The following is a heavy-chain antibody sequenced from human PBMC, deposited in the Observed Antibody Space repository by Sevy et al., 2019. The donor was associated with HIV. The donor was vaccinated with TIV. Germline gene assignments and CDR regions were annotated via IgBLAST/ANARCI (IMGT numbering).Heavy chain of an antibody. J-gene: IGHJ4*02. CDR1: GFTFSSYA. V-gene: IGHV3-23*01. Sequence: GGSLRLSCAASGFTFSSYAMNWVRQAPGKGLEWVSSIFGDGDITYYADSVKGRFTISRDKSKNTLYLQMHSLRAEDTAVYYCARWDADRRWYFDYWGQGTLVTVSS. CDR2: IFGDGDIT. CDR3: ARWDADRRWYFDY. D-gene: IGHD1-26*01.